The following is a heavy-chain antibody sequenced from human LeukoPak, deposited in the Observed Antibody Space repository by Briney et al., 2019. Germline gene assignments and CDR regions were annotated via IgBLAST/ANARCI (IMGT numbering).Heavy chain of an antibody. Sequence: PSETLSLTCTVSGGSISSSSYYWGWIRQPPGKGLEWIGSIYYSGSTYYNPSLKSRVTISVDTSKNQFSLKLSSATAADTAVYYCARVLPGAGFGESSFDYWGQGTLVTVSS. CDR2: IYYSGST. J-gene: IGHJ4*02. D-gene: IGHD3-10*01. CDR1: GGSISSSSYY. V-gene: IGHV4-39*07. CDR3: ARVLPGAGFGESSFDY.